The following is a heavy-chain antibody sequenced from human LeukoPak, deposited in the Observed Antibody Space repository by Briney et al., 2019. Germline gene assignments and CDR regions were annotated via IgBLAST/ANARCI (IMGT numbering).Heavy chain of an antibody. CDR1: GYTSTTCG. CDR3: ARALAQGGSFDLYYFDS. V-gene: IGHV1-18*01. D-gene: IGHD3-9*01. CDR2: TYNTYT. J-gene: IGHJ4*02. Sequence: GASVTVSCKTSGYTSTTCGISWVRQAPGQGLEWMGLTYNTYTHYAQTLRDRLTMTTDTSTSTSYMELRSLRSDDTAVYYCARALAQGGSFDLYYFDSWGQGSLVTVSS.